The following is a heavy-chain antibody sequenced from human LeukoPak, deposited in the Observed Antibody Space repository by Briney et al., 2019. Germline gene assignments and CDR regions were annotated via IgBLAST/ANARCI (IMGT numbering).Heavy chain of an antibody. J-gene: IGHJ4*02. V-gene: IGHV3-53*01. CDR1: GFTLSSNY. CDR2: IYSGGST. D-gene: IGHD1-26*01. Sequence: GGSLRLSCAASGFTLSSNYMTWVGQAPGKGLEWVSLIYSGGSTYYADSVKGRFTISRDNSKNTLYPQLNSLRAEGTAVYYCARHSPGFDYWGQGTLVTVSS. CDR3: ARHSPGFDY.